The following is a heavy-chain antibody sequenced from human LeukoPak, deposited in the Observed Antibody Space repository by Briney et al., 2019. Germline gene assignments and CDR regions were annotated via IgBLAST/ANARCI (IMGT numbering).Heavy chain of an antibody. D-gene: IGHD2-2*01. J-gene: IGHJ4*02. Sequence: ASVKVSCKASGYTFTGYYMHWVRQAPGQGLGWMGRINPNSGGTNYAQKFQGRVTMTRDTPISTAYMELSRLRSDDTAVYYCARFYCSSTSCYGNDYWGQGTLVTVSS. CDR2: INPNSGGT. V-gene: IGHV1-2*06. CDR1: GYTFTGYY. CDR3: ARFYCSSTSCYGNDY.